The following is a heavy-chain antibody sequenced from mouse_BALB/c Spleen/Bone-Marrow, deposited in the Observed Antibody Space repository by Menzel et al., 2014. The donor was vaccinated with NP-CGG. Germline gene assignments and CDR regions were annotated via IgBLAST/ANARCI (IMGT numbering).Heavy chain of an antibody. CDR2: ISSGSNTI. J-gene: IGHJ3*01. V-gene: IGHV5-17*02. Sequence: EVKLMESGGGVMQPGGSRKLSCAASGFAFSSFGMHWVRQAPEKGLEWVAYISSGSNTIYYADTVKGRFTISRDNPKNTLFLQMTSLRSEDTAMYYCARFGNYVTYWGQGTLVTVSA. D-gene: IGHD2-1*01. CDR1: GFAFSSFG. CDR3: ARFGNYVTY.